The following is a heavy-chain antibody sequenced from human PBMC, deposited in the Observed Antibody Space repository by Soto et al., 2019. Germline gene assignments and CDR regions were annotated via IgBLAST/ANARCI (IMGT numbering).Heavy chain of an antibody. D-gene: IGHD4-17*01. CDR2: IYYSGST. Sequence: PSETLSLTCTVSGGSISSYYWSWIRQPPGKGLEWIGYIYYSGSTNYNPSLKSRVTISVDTSKNQFSLKLSSVTVADTAVYYCARYADYGDVNFDYWGQGTLVTVSS. CDR3: ARYADYGDVNFDY. V-gene: IGHV4-59*01. CDR1: GGSISSYY. J-gene: IGHJ4*02.